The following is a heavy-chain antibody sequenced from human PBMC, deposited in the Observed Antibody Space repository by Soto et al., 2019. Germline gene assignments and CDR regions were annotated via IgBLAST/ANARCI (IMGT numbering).Heavy chain of an antibody. D-gene: IGHD3-10*01. CDR3: ARHGFGPLHGLVDV. CDR2: MNYDGYS. Sequence: QVQLQESGPGLVKPSETLSLTCTVSGGSITNYYCSWFRQPPGKGQEWIGYMNYDGYSASNPSPKRRRTLSMDASTTQFSLMLESVTATATAVYYCARHGFGPLHGLVDVWGPGTTVIVSS. CDR1: GGSITNYY. J-gene: IGHJ6*02. V-gene: IGHV4-59*08.